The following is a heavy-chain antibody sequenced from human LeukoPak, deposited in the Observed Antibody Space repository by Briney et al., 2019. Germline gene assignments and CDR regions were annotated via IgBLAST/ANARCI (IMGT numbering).Heavy chain of an antibody. Sequence: GGSLRLSCAASGFTFMDYTMNWVRQAPGKGLEWVSLIYSGGSTYYADSVKGRFTISRDNSKNTLYLQMNSLRAEDTAVYYCARDRIGYYYDSSGLLIYWGQGTLVTVSS. J-gene: IGHJ4*02. CDR2: IYSGGST. CDR3: ARDRIGYYYDSSGLLIY. CDR1: GFTFMDYT. V-gene: IGHV3-66*01. D-gene: IGHD3-22*01.